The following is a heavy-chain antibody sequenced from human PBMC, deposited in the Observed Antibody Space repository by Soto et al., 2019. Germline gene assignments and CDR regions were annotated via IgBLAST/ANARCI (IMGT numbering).Heavy chain of an antibody. D-gene: IGHD2-2*01. V-gene: IGHV5-51*03. J-gene: IGHJ4*02. Sequence: EVQLVQSGAEVKKPGESLKISCKGSGYSFTSYWIGWVRQMPGKGLEWMGIIYPGDSDTRYSPSFQGQVTISADKSIRTADLQWRSLKASDTAMYYCERPGRSSTSCYLGGFFDYWGQGTLVTVSS. CDR1: GYSFTSYW. CDR2: IYPGDSDT. CDR3: ERPGRSSTSCYLGGFFDY.